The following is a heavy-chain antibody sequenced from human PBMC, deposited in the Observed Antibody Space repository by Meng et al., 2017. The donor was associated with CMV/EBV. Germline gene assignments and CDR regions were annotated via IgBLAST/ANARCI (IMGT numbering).Heavy chain of an antibody. J-gene: IGHJ5*02. Sequence: SETLSLTCTVSGGSISSSSYYWGWIRQPPGKGLEWIGSIYYSGSTYYNPSLKSRVTISVDTSKNQFFLKLSSVTAADTAVYYCAREYGSGSYYNWFDPWGQGTLVTVSS. CDR1: GGSISSSSYY. D-gene: IGHD3-10*01. CDR3: AREYGSGSYYNWFDP. V-gene: IGHV4-39*07. CDR2: IYYSGST.